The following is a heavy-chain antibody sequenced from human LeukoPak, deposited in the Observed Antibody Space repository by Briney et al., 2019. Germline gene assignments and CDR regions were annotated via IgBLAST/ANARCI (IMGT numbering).Heavy chain of an antibody. J-gene: IGHJ4*02. Sequence: PSQTLSLTCTVSGGSIGSGDYYWSWIRQPPGKGLEWIGYIYYSGSTYYNPSLKSRVTISVDTSKNQFSLKLSSVTAADTAVYYRARAVGHDYVWGSYRVYFDYWGQGTLVTVSS. CDR1: GGSIGSGDYY. V-gene: IGHV4-30-4*01. D-gene: IGHD3-16*02. CDR3: ARAVGHDYVWGSYRVYFDY. CDR2: IYYSGST.